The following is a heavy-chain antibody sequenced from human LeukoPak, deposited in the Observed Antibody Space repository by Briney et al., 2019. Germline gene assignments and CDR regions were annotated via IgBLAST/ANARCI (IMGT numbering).Heavy chain of an antibody. V-gene: IGHV1-69*02. Sequence: GASVKVSCKASGYIFTTYFIHWVRQAPGQGLEWMGRIIPILGIANYAQIFQGRVTITADKSTSTAYMELSSLTSEDTAVYYCARSVSYYYDSSGSTYGSWGQGTLVTVSS. J-gene: IGHJ5*02. D-gene: IGHD3-22*01. CDR2: IIPILGIA. CDR1: GYIFTTYF. CDR3: ARSVSYYYDSSGSTYGS.